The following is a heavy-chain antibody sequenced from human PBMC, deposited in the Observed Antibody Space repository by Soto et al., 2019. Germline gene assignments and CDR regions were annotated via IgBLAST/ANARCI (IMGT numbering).Heavy chain of an antibody. V-gene: IGHV3-7*01. CDR1: GFTFSSYW. CDR3: VRGENIGLRPGFDH. D-gene: IGHD5-12*01. Sequence: PGGSLRLSCAASGFTFSSYWMSWVRQAPEKGLEWVANIKQDGNDLYFVDSVKGRFTISRDNARNSLYLQMSCLRTEDTAVYYCVRGENIGLRPGFDHWGQGALVTVS. J-gene: IGHJ4*02. CDR2: IKQDGNDL.